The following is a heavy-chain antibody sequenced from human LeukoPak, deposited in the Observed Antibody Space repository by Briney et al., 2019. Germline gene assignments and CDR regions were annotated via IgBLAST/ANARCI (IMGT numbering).Heavy chain of an antibody. Sequence: PGGSLRLSCAVSGITLSNYGMSWVRQAPGMGLEWVAGISDSGGRTNYADSVKGRFTITRDNPKNTLYLQMNSLRVEDTAVYFCAKRGVVIRVILVGFHKEANYFDSWGQGALVTVSS. CDR1: GITLSNYG. V-gene: IGHV3-23*01. CDR3: AKRGVVIRVILVGFHKEANYFDS. D-gene: IGHD3-22*01. CDR2: ISDSGGRT. J-gene: IGHJ4*02.